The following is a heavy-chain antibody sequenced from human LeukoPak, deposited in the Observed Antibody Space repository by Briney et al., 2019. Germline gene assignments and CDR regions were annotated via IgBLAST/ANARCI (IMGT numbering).Heavy chain of an antibody. Sequence: GGSLRLSCAASGFTFSTYTMNWVRQAPGKGLEWVANIKQDGSEKYYVDSVKGRFTISRDNAKNSLYLQMNSLRAEDTAVYYCASPYYDFWSGYSQGDFDYWGQGTLVTVSS. CDR3: ASPYYDFWSGYSQGDFDY. D-gene: IGHD3-3*01. J-gene: IGHJ4*02. V-gene: IGHV3-7*01. CDR2: IKQDGSEK. CDR1: GFTFSTYT.